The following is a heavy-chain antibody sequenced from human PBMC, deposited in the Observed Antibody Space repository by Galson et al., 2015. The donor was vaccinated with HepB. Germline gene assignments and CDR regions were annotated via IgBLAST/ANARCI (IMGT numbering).Heavy chain of an antibody. CDR2: INTNTGNP. Sequence: SVKVSCKASGYTFTSYAMNWVRQAPGQGLEWMGWINTNTGNPTYAQGFTGRFVFSLDTSVSTAYLQISSLKAEDTAVYYCARDLSGGLWFGEPYYYYGMDVWGQGTTVTVSS. V-gene: IGHV7-4-1*02. CDR1: GYTFTSYA. CDR3: ARDLSGGLWFGEPYYYYGMDV. D-gene: IGHD3-10*01. J-gene: IGHJ6*02.